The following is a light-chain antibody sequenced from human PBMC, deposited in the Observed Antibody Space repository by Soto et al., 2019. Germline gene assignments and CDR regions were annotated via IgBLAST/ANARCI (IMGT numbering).Light chain of an antibody. CDR3: QQRSNWPWT. CDR1: QSVSSY. J-gene: IGKJ1*01. CDR2: DAS. V-gene: IGKV3-11*01. Sequence: EIVLTQSPATLSLSPLEIATLSCWASQSVSSYLAWYQHKPGQAPRLLIYDASNRATGIPARFSGSGSGTDFTLTISSLEPEDFAVYYCQQRSNWPWTFGQGTKV.